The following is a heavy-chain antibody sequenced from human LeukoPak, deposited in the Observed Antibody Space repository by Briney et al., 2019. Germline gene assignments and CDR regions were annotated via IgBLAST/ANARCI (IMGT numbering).Heavy chain of an antibody. Sequence: EASVKVSCKASGYTFTGYYMHWVRQAPGQGLEWMGWINPNSGGTNYAQKFQGRVTMTRDTSISTAYMELSRLRSDDTAVYHCAREKMATIPNWFDPWGQGTLVTVSS. CDR3: AREKMATIPNWFDP. D-gene: IGHD5-24*01. J-gene: IGHJ5*02. CDR2: INPNSGGT. V-gene: IGHV1-2*02. CDR1: GYTFTGYY.